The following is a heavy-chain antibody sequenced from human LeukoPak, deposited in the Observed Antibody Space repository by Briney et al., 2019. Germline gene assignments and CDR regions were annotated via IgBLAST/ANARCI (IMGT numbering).Heavy chain of an antibody. J-gene: IGHJ6*03. CDR2: IYTSGST. D-gene: IGHD6-6*01. V-gene: IGHV4-4*07. Sequence: SETLSLTCTVSGGSISSYYWSWIRQPAGKRLEWIGRIYTSGSTNYNPSLKSRVTMSVDTSKNQFSLKLSSVTAADTAVYYCAREGIAARPRNYYYMDVWGKGTTVTVSS. CDR1: GGSISSYY. CDR3: AREGIAARPRNYYYMDV.